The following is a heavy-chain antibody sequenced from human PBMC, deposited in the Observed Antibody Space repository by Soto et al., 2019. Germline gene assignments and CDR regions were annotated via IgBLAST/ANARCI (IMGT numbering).Heavy chain of an antibody. CDR1: GYTFTSYG. V-gene: IGHV1-18*01. CDR3: ARRGGYCLSNRCYASLHYYYYGMDV. CDR2: ISAYNGNT. J-gene: IGHJ6*02. Sequence: QVQLVQSGAEVKKPGASVKVSCKASGYTFTSYGISWVRQAPGQGLEWMGWISAYNGNTNYAQKLQGRVTMTTDTSTSTAYMELRCLKSNDTDVYYWARRGGYCLSNRCYASLHYYYYGMDVWGQGSTVTVSS. D-gene: IGHD2-2*01.